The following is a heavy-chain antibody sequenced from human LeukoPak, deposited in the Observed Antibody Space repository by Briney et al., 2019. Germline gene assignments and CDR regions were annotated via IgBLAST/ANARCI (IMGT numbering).Heavy chain of an antibody. CDR1: GFTFSNYA. J-gene: IGHJ4*02. Sequence: PGGSLRLSCSVSGFTFSNYAMHWVRQAPGKGLEYVSGISSNGGSTYYADSVKGRFTISRDDAKNSLYLQMNSLRDEDTAVYYCARDHGYAFDYWGQGTLVTVSS. CDR2: ISSNGGST. CDR3: ARDHGYAFDY. V-gene: IGHV3-64*04. D-gene: IGHD5-12*01.